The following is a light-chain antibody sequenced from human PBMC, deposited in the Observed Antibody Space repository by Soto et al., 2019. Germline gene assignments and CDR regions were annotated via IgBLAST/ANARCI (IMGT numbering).Light chain of an antibody. CDR2: DAS. J-gene: IGKJ2*01. Sequence: EIVLTQSPATLSLSPGERATLSCRASQSVSTYLAWYQQKPGQAPRLLIYDASNRATGIPGRFSGSGSGTDFTLTISSLEPEDFAVYYCQQRSNGPPRTFGQGTKLEIK. CDR3: QQRSNGPPRT. CDR1: QSVSTY. V-gene: IGKV3-11*01.